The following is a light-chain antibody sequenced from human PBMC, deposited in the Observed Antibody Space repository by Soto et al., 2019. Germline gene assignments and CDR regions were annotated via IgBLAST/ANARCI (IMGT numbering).Light chain of an antibody. CDR1: QSIFDRSYDKKY. CDR2: WAT. Sequence: DIVMTQSPDFMAVSLGERATMNCKSSQSIFDRSYDKKYLAWCQQKPGQPPKLLIYWATARESGVPDRFSGSGSETDFTLTISSMQAEDAAVYYCQQYYSLPLTFGPGTKVDIK. V-gene: IGKV4-1*01. CDR3: QQYYSLPLT. J-gene: IGKJ3*01.